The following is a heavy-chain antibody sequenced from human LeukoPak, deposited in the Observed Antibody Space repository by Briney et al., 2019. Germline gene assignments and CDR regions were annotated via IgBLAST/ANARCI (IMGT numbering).Heavy chain of an antibody. J-gene: IGHJ6*02. V-gene: IGHV3-48*01. CDR3: ARDQGSGSGYYGMDV. Sequence: PGGSLRLSCVASGFTFTTYWMHWVRQAPGKGLEWVSYISSSSSTVYYADSVKGRFTISRDNAKNSLYLQMNSLRAEDTALYYCARDQGSGSGYYGMDVWGQGTTVTVSS. CDR2: ISSSSSTV. CDR1: GFTFTTYW. D-gene: IGHD5-12*01.